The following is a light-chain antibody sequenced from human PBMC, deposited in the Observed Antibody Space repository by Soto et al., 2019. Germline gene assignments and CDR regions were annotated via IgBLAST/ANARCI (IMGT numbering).Light chain of an antibody. V-gene: IGKV1-39*01. CDR2: VAS. CDR1: QSVTTY. CDR3: QQTYSIPPLT. J-gene: IGKJ4*01. Sequence: DFQLTQSPSSLSASVGDRVTITCRSSQSVTTYLNWYQQKPGKAPKLLIYVASVLQTGVPSRFXGSGSGTHFSLTINGLQPEDFATYFCQQTYSIPPLTFGGGTRVEIK.